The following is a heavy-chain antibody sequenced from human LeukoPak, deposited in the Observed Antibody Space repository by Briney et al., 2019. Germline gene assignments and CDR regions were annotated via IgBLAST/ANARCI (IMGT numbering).Heavy chain of an antibody. D-gene: IGHD6-19*01. J-gene: IGHJ4*02. CDR3: ASQKGRIAVAVDY. V-gene: IGHV3-48*03. CDR2: ISSSGSTI. Sequence: PGGSLRLSCAAYRFTFRSYEMNWVRQAPGKGLKWVSYISSSGSTIYYADSVKGRFTISRDEDKNSLYLQMNSLIVGRTAVYYCASQKGRIAVAVDYWGQGTLVTVSS. CDR1: RFTFRSYE.